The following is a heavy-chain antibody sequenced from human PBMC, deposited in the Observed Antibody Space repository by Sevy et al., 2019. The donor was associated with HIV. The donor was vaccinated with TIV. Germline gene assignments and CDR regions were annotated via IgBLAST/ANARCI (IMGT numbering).Heavy chain of an antibody. D-gene: IGHD2-15*01. J-gene: IGHJ3*02. Sequence: GGSLRLSCAASGFTFSSYSMNWVRQAPGKGLEWVSSISSSSSYIYDADSVKGRFTISRDNAKNSLYLQMNSLRAEDTAVYYCARETCSGGSCYSESRRADAFDIRGQGTMVTVSS. CDR3: ARETCSGGSCYSESRRADAFDI. CDR2: ISSSSSYI. CDR1: GFTFSSYS. V-gene: IGHV3-21*01.